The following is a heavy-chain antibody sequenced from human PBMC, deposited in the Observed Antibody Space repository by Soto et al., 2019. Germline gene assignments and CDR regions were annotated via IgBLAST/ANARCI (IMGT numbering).Heavy chain of an antibody. CDR1: GGSIYRSGYY. D-gene: IGHD2-15*01. CDR2: IDYNGVT. CDR3: GKVLVGATGHTDSDS. J-gene: IGHJ4*02. V-gene: IGHV4-39*01. Sequence: SETLSLTCTVSGGSIYRSGYYWGWIRQPPGRGLEWIGNIDYNGVTYSNPSLKSRVTISRDTSKNQLSLKLTSVTAADTALYYCGKVLVGATGHTDSDSWGPGTLVTVSS.